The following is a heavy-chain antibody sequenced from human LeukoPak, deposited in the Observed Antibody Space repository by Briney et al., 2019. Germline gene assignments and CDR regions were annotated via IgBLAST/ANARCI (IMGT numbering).Heavy chain of an antibody. J-gene: IGHJ4*02. CDR2: IWYDGSNK. CDR1: GFTCSSYG. Sequence: GGSLRLSRAASGFTCSSYGMHWVRQAPGKGLEWVAVIWYDGSNKYYADSVKGRFTISRDNSKNTLCLQMNSLRAEDTAVYYCAKDQITGTTSLDYWGQGTLVTVSS. D-gene: IGHD1-7*01. CDR3: AKDQITGTTSLDY. V-gene: IGHV3-33*06.